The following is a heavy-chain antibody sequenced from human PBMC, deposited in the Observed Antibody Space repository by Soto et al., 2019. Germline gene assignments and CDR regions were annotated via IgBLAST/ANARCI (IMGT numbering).Heavy chain of an antibody. J-gene: IGHJ5*02. D-gene: IGHD3-22*01. CDR1: AGTFSSYA. CDR3: ASDPSHESSGYYLGTWFDP. CDR2: VIPIFGTG. Sequence: GASVKVSCKASAGTFSSYAVTWVRQAPGQGLERTGGVIPIFGTGNYAQKFQGRVMITADDSTSTAYMELSSLRSDDTAVYSCASDPSHESSGYYLGTWFDPWGQGTLVTASS. V-gene: IGHV1-69*13.